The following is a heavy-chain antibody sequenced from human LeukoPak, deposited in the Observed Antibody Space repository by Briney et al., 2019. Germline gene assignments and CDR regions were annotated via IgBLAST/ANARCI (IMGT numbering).Heavy chain of an antibody. J-gene: IGHJ4*02. D-gene: IGHD3/OR15-3a*01. CDR1: GYIFTSYD. Sequence: ASVKVSCKASGYIFTSYDINWVRQATGQRLEWLGWMSPNSGNTGYAQNFQGRVTMTRSTALSTAYMELSSLESDDTAVYYCTRGPPNWGYDFWGQGTLVTVSS. CDR2: MSPNSGNT. V-gene: IGHV1-8*01. CDR3: TRGPPNWGYDF.